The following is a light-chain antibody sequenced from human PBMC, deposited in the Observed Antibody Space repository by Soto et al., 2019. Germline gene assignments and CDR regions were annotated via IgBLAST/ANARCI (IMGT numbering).Light chain of an antibody. CDR1: ESVRSSY. Sequence: EIILTQSPGTLSLSPGERATLSCRASESVRSSYLAWYQQKPGQAPRLLIYGASSRATDIPDRFSGSGSGTDFSLTISRVEPEDFAVYYCQQYGSSPTFCQGTKVEIK. V-gene: IGKV3-20*01. J-gene: IGKJ1*01. CDR3: QQYGSSPT. CDR2: GAS.